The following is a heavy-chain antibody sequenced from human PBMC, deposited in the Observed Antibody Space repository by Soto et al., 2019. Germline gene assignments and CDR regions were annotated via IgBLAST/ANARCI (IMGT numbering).Heavy chain of an antibody. D-gene: IGHD6-13*01. Sequence: SDTLSLTCSVSGLSVTNGRSSLNWLRQSPGKGLEWIAYIYHSGSTYYNPSLRSRVTISVDRSENQFSLKLSSVTAADTAVYYCVRESAASGPNWFDTWGPGTLVTVSS. V-gene: IGHV4-30-2*06. J-gene: IGHJ5*02. CDR2: IYHSGST. CDR1: GLSVTNGRSS. CDR3: VRESAASGPNWFDT.